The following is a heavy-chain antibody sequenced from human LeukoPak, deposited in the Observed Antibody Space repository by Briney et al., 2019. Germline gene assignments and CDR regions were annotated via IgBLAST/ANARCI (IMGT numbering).Heavy chain of an antibody. CDR1: GFTFTRYT. D-gene: IGHD1-26*01. Sequence: PGGSLRLSCAASGFTFTRYTMNWVRQAPGKGLEWVSSIGSSSTFIYYADSVKGRFTISRDNAKNSLFLQMNSLRADDTAVYYCAKAHPSFDHWGQGTLVTVSS. J-gene: IGHJ4*02. V-gene: IGHV3-21*01. CDR3: AKAHPSFDH. CDR2: IGSSSTFI.